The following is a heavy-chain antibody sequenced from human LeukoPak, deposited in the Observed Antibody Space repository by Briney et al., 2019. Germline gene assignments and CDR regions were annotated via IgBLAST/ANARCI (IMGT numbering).Heavy chain of an antibody. D-gene: IGHD2-2*01. V-gene: IGHV3-30*18. J-gene: IGHJ5*02. CDR1: GFTISSYG. CDR3: AKGVVPAAKGGWFDP. CDR2: ISYDGSNK. Sequence: PGGSLRLSCAASGFTISSYGMHWVRQAPGKGLEWVAVISYDGSNKYYADSVKGRFTISRDNSKNTLYLQMNSLRAEDTAVYYCAKGVVPAAKGGWFDPWGQGTLVTVSS.